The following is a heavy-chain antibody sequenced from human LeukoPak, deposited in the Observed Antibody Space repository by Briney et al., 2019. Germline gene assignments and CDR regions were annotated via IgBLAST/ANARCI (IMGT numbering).Heavy chain of an antibody. J-gene: IGHJ4*02. CDR3: AREWYDSRCYFVY. V-gene: IGHV3-30-3*01. CDR1: GFTFSSYA. CDR2: IPYDGSNK. D-gene: IGHD3-22*01. Sequence: GRSLRLSCAASGFTFSSYAMHWVRQAPGKGLEWVAVIPYDGSNKYYADSVKGRFTISRDNSKNTLYLQMNSLRAEDTAVYYCAREWYDSRCYFVYWGQGALVTLSS.